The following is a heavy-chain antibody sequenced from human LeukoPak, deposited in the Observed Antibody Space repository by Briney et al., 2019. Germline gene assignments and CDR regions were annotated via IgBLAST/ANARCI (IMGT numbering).Heavy chain of an antibody. CDR1: GGSISSSSYY. CDR2: IYYSGST. J-gene: IGHJ5*02. CDR3: AAGIAVAGNWFDP. Sequence: SETLSPTCTVSGGSISSSSYYWGWIRQPPGKGLEWIGSIYYSGSTYYNPSLKSRVTISVDTSKNQFSLKLSSVTAADTAVYYCAAGIAVAGNWFDPWGQGTLVTVSS. D-gene: IGHD6-19*01. V-gene: IGHV4-39*01.